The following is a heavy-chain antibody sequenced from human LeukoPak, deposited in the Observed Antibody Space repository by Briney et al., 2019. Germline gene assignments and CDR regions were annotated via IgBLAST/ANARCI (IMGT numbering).Heavy chain of an antibody. V-gene: IGHV4-59*01. D-gene: IGHD1-1*01. CDR2: IHDRGIT. CDR3: ARERPPSQLIDH. Sequence: SETLSLTCTVSGDSNTSTSLWSWLRQPPGKRPEWIGNIHDRGITNYNPSLKNRVTIALDTSTNQFSLNLRSVTAADTAVYYCARERPPSQLIDHWGQGTLVTVSS. J-gene: IGHJ4*02. CDR1: GDSNTSTSL.